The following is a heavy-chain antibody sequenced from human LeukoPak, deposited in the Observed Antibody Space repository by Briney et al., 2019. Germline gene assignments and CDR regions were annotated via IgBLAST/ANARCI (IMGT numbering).Heavy chain of an antibody. J-gene: IGHJ4*02. CDR2: MSPNSGDT. CDR3: VRTPPNWGFDY. D-gene: IGHD3-16*01. CDR1: GGTFINYA. V-gene: IGHV1-8*02. Sequence: ASVKVSCTASGGTFINYAINWVRQATGQGLEWLGWMSPNSGDTGYAQKFQGRVTMTSDSSISTAFMELSSLRSEDTAIYYCVRTPPNWGFDYWGQGTLVTVSS.